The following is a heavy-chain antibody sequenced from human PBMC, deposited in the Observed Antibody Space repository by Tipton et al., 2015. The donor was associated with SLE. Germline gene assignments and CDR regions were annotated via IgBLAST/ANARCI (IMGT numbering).Heavy chain of an antibody. Sequence: SLRLSCAASGFTFSDYYMSWIRQAPGKGLEWVSYISSSSSYTNYADSVKGRFTISRDNAKNSLYLQMNSLRAEDTAVYYCAKDVWSGYFDYWGQGTLVTVSS. CDR1: GFTFSDYY. CDR2: ISSSSSYT. CDR3: AKDVWSGYFDY. J-gene: IGHJ4*02. D-gene: IGHD3-3*01. V-gene: IGHV3-11*06.